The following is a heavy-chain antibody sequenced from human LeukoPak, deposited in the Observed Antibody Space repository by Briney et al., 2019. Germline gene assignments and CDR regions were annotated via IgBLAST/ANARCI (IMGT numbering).Heavy chain of an antibody. J-gene: IGHJ5*02. Sequence: PGGSLRLSCAASGFTFSSYGMHWVRQAPGKGLEWVAVISYDGSNKYYADSVKGRFTIPRDNSKNTLYLQMNSLRAEDTAVYYCAREELGSSLGFDPWGQGTLVTVSS. CDR2: ISYDGSNK. D-gene: IGHD3-16*01. CDR3: AREELGSSLGFDP. V-gene: IGHV3-30*03. CDR1: GFTFSSYG.